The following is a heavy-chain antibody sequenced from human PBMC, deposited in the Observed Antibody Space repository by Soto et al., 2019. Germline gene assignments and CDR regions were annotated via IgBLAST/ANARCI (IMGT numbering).Heavy chain of an antibody. CDR3: VRNIGRSYWRYFEP. V-gene: IGHV4-30-2*01. J-gene: IGHJ5*02. D-gene: IGHD2-8*02. CDR2: TYHSGST. Sequence: SETLSLTCTVSGGSISRGGHSWSWIRQPPGKGLEWIGYTYHSGSTYYNPSLQSRVSISVDRSRNQFSLELSSVTAADTAMYYWVRNIGRSYWRYFEPRGQGTLVTVSS. CDR1: GGSISRGGHS.